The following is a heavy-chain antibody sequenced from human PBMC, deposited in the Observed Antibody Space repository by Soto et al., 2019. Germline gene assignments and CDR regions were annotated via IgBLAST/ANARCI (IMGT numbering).Heavy chain of an antibody. CDR1: GGSIRGSY. Sequence: ASESLSVPYRVSGGSIRGSYWSWIRQSPGKGLEWLGYVHYTGSTNYSPSLRSRVSISVDTSKNEFSLRLSSVTAADTAVYFCARSVAVPGAHIDYWGQGTQVTVSS. D-gene: IGHD6-19*01. V-gene: IGHV4-59*01. CDR2: VHYTGST. J-gene: IGHJ4*02. CDR3: ARSVAVPGAHIDY.